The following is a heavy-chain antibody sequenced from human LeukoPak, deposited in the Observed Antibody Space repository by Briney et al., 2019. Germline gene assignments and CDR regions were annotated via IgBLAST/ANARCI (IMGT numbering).Heavy chain of an antibody. CDR3: ARDHGLRPYWGDYYYYYYMDV. Sequence: SETLSLTCAVYGGSFSGYYWSWIRQPPGKALEWIGEVNHSGSTNYNPSLKSRVTISVDTSKNQFSLKLSSVTAADTAVYYCARDHGLRPYWGDYYYYYYMDVWGKGTTVTVSS. CDR1: GGSFSGYY. J-gene: IGHJ6*03. CDR2: VNHSGST. V-gene: IGHV4-34*01. D-gene: IGHD7-27*01.